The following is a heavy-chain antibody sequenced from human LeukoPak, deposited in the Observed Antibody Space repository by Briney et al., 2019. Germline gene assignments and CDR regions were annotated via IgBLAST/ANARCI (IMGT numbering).Heavy chain of an antibody. V-gene: IGHV4-59*01. CDR2: IYYSGST. CDR1: GGSISSYY. CDR3: ARVGVGYYDSSGYYRPDAFDI. J-gene: IGHJ3*02. D-gene: IGHD3-22*01. Sequence: PSETLSLTCTVSGGSISSYYWSWIRQPPGKGLAWIGYIYYSGSTNYNPSLKSRVTISVDTSKNQFSLKLSSVTAADTAVYYCARVGVGYYDSSGYYRPDAFDIWGQGTMVTVSS.